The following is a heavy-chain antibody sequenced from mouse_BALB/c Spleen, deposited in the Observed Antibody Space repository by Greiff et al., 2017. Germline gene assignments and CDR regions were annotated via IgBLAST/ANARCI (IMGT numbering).Heavy chain of an antibody. CDR2: IDPANGNT. D-gene: IGHD2-4*01. CDR3: ARRDYYDYTGYAMDY. J-gene: IGHJ4*01. CDR1: GFNIKDTY. V-gene: IGHV14-3*02. Sequence: EVQLQQSGAELVKPGASVKLSCTASGFNIKDTYMHWVKQRPEQGLEWIGRIDPANGNTKYDPKFQGKATITADTSSNTAYLQLSSLTSEDTAVYYCARRDYYDYTGYAMDYWGQGTSVTVSS.